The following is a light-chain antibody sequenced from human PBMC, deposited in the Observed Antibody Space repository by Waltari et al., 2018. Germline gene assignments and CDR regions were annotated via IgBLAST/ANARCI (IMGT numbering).Light chain of an antibody. Sequence: DIQMTQSPSTLSASVGDRVTITCRASQNISPWLAWHQQKPGKAPRLLIYKTSTLESGVPSRFSGSGSGTEVTLTISSLQPEDFATYYCQRYKTAFRTFGQGTRVEIK. CDR3: QRYKTAFRT. V-gene: IGKV1-5*03. CDR1: QNISPW. CDR2: KTS. J-gene: IGKJ1*01.